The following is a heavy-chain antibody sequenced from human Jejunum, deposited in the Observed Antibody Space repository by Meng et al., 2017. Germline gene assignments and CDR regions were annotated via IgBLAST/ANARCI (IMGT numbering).Heavy chain of an antibody. V-gene: IGHV4-4*02. D-gene: IGHD6-19*01. J-gene: IGHJ4*02. CDR1: GGSISSTNR. CDR2: VFHTGSS. Sequence: QVQLQAAAPQLWQPSGPLSLPRAVSGGSISSTNRWSWVRPPPGKGPEWIGDVFHTGSSNYSPSLRSRVTISVDKSKNQFSLNLSSVTAADTAVYFCARRGGAYSTGHFPHFDDWGQGTLVTVSS. CDR3: ARRGGAYSTGHFPHFDD.